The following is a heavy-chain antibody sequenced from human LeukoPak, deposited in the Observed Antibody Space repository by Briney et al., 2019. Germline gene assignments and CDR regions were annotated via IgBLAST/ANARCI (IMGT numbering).Heavy chain of an antibody. V-gene: IGHV4-59*01. Sequence: SETLSLTCTVSGGSISSYYWSWIRQPPGKGLEWIGYIYYSGSTNYNPSLKSRVTISVDTSKNQFSLKLSSVTAADTAVYYCARDASRITMVRGVVSYYYYGMDVWGQGTTVTVSS. CDR1: GGSISSYY. J-gene: IGHJ6*02. D-gene: IGHD3-10*01. CDR3: ARDASRITMVRGVVSYYYYGMDV. CDR2: IYYSGST.